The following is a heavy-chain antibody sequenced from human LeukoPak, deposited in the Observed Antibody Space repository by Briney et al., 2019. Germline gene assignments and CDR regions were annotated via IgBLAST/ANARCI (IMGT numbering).Heavy chain of an antibody. CDR2: IGNAGDT. V-gene: IGHV3-13*01. D-gene: IGHD1-26*01. CDR1: GFTFSSYA. J-gene: IGHJ4*02. CDR3: VRQQTPHGNFDY. Sequence: PGGSLRLSCATSGFTFSSYAMHWVRQATGKGLEWVSAIGNAGDTFYPGSVKGRFTISRENAKNSLSLQMNSLRAEDTAVYYCVRQQTPHGNFDYWGQGTLVTVSS.